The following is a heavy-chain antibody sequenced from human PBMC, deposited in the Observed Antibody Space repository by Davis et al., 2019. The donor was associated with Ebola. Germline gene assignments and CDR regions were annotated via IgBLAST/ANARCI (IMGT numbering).Heavy chain of an antibody. CDR1: GYTFTSYY. CDR2: INPSGGST. Sequence: ASVKVSCKASGYTFTSYYMHWVRQAPGQGLEWMGIINPSGGSTSYAQKFQGRVTMTRDTSTSTVYMELSSLRSEDTAVYYCASGGGVQGVISPYGMDVWGQGTTVTVSS. J-gene: IGHJ6*02. CDR3: ASGGGVQGVISPYGMDV. V-gene: IGHV1-46*01. D-gene: IGHD3-10*01.